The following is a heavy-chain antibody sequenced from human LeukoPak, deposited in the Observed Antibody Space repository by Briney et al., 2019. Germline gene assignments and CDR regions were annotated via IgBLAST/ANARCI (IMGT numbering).Heavy chain of an antibody. CDR1: GGSFSGYY. J-gene: IGHJ5*02. D-gene: IGHD5-24*01. CDR2: IYHSGST. CDR3: ASQDGYNYDDWFDP. Sequence: SETLSLTCAVYGGSFSGYYWSWIRQPPGKGLEWIGSIYHSGSTYYNPSLKSRVTISVDTSKNQFSLKLSSVTAADTAVYYCASQDGYNYDDWFDPWGQGTLVTVSS. V-gene: IGHV4-34*01.